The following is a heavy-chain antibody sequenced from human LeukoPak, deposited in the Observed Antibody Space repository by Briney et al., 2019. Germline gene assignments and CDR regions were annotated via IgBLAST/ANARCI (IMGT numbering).Heavy chain of an antibody. V-gene: IGHV5-51*01. CDR2: IYPGDSDT. J-gene: IGHJ3*02. CDR3: ARPPIGGYYDSSGYPSDAFDS. CDR1: GYRSTRYW. D-gene: IGHD3-22*01. Sequence: GESLKLSCKGSGYRSTRYWIGWVRQMPGKGLEWMVNIYPGDSDTRYSPSVQDQSTLSTGKSIRTAYLQWTRLNASHTPSYFYARPPIGGYYDSSGYPSDAFDSWGQGIMVTVAS.